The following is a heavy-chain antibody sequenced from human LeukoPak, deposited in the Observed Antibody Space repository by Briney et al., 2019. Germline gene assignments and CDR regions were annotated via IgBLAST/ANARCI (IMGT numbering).Heavy chain of an antibody. D-gene: IGHD3-22*01. CDR1: GFTFSSYG. CDR2: IWYDGSNK. CDR3: AKDRYYYDSSGYFYYFDY. J-gene: IGHJ4*02. Sequence: GGSLRLSCAASGFTFSSYGMHWVRRAPGKGLEWVAVIWYDGSNKYYADSVKGRFTISRDNSKNTLYLQMNSLRVEDTAVYYCAKDRYYYDSSGYFYYFDYWGQGTLVTVSS. V-gene: IGHV3-33*06.